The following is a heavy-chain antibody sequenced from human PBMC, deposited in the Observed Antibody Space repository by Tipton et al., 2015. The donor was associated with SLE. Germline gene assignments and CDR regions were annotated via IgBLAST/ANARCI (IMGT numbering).Heavy chain of an antibody. J-gene: IGHJ4*02. Sequence: GLVKPSETLSLVCTVSGGSLSSSTYYWGWIRQPPGKGLEWIGNIYYSERGRTYYNPSLKSRVTISVDTSKNQFSLKLSSVTAADTAVYYCARHAWGTYYPNFDFWGQGTLVPVSS. V-gene: IGHV4-39*01. D-gene: IGHD1-26*01. CDR3: ARHAWGTYYPNFDF. CDR1: GGSLSSSTYY. CDR2: IYYSERGRT.